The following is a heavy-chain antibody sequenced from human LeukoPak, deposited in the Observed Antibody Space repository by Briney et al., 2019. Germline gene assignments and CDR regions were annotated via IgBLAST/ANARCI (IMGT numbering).Heavy chain of an antibody. D-gene: IGHD5-24*01. V-gene: IGHV3-7*01. CDR3: ARDGVRDGLYFDY. CDR2: INQDGSEK. J-gene: IGHJ4*02. Sequence: GGSLRLSCAASGFTFSSYWMSWVRQAPGNGLEWVAAINQDGSEKYYVDPVKGRFTISRDNAKNSLYLQMNSLRAEDTAVYYCARDGVRDGLYFDYWGQGTLVTVSS. CDR1: GFTFSSYW.